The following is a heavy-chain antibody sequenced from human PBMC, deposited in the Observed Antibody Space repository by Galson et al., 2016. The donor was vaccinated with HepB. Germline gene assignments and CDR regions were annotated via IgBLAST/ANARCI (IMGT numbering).Heavy chain of an antibody. CDR3: ARQEQLVSHDAFNI. D-gene: IGHD6-6*01. Sequence: QSGAEVKKPGESLKISCKGSGYIFNNYWIGWVRQMPGKGLEWMGIIYPGDSDTRYSPSFQGQVTISGDKSISTAYLQWSSLKASDTAMYYCARQEQLVSHDAFNIWGQGTMVTVSS. CDR1: GYIFNNYW. J-gene: IGHJ3*02. V-gene: IGHV5-51*01. CDR2: IYPGDSDT.